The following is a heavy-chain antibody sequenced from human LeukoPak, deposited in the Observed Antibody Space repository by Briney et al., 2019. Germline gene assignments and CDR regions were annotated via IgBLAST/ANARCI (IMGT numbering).Heavy chain of an antibody. CDR2: INRDETKK. CDR1: GFTFSSDW. V-gene: IGHV3-7*01. Sequence: GGSLRLSCAASGFTFSSDWMVWVRQVPGKGLEWVANINRDETKKNYLDSVKGRFTISRDNAKNSLYLQMNSLRDEDTAIYYCVRDLSPSASRPYYDAFDVWGQGTMVTVSS. J-gene: IGHJ3*01. D-gene: IGHD3-10*01. CDR3: VRDLSPSASRPYYDAFDV.